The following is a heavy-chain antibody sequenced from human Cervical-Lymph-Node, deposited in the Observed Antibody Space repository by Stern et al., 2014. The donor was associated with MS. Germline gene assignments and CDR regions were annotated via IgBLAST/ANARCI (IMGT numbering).Heavy chain of an antibody. D-gene: IGHD6-6*01. V-gene: IGHV4-59*08. CDR3: ARHQEQLVPFTWFDP. Sequence: QVQLQESGPGLVKPSETLSLTCTVSGGSISGYYWSWIRQPPGKGLEWIGYIYSRGSPTYNPSHKGRVTISLDPSKNQFSLTLSSVTAADTAVYYCARHQEQLVPFTWFDPWGQGTLVTVSS. J-gene: IGHJ5*02. CDR1: GGSISGYY. CDR2: IYSRGSP.